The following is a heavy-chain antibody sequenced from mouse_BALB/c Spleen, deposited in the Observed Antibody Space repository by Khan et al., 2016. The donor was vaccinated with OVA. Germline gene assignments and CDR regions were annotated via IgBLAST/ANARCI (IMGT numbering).Heavy chain of an antibody. CDR2: IFPGNGNI. Sequence: QVQLQQSGTELLKPGTSVKLSCKASGYSFTNYDINWVRQRPEQGLEWIGWIFPGNGNIQYNEKFKDKATLTIDKSTSTAYMRLSRLTYEDSGVYCVARGYSVKFDSWGQGTILTVSS. V-gene: IGHV1-85*01. D-gene: IGHD2-14*01. CDR3: ARGYSVKFDS. CDR1: GYSFTNYD. J-gene: IGHJ2*01.